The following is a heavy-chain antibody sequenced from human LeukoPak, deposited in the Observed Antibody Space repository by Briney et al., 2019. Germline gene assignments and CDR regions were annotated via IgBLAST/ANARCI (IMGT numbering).Heavy chain of an antibody. CDR1: GDSISSSDFY. CDR2: INYSGRT. CDR3: ARRRKDLNWSDP. J-gene: IGHJ5*02. Sequence: PSETLSLTCTVSGDSISSSDFYWGWIRRPPGKGLEWIALINYSGRTFYNPSLESRVTISVDMSKNQFSLRLNSVTAADTAVYYCARRRKDLNWSDPWGQGTLVTVSS. V-gene: IGHV4-39*01.